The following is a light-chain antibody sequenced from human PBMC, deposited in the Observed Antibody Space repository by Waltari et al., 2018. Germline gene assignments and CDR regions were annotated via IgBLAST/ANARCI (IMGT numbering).Light chain of an antibody. J-gene: IGKJ4*01. V-gene: IGKV4-1*01. Sequence: DIVMTQSPDSLAVSLGERATIHCKSSQSVLYSSNNKNYLAWYQQKPGQPPKLLIYWASTRESGVPERFSGSGSGTDFTLTISSLQAEDVAVYYCQQYYRTPPSFGGGTKVEIK. CDR3: QQYYRTPPS. CDR2: WAS. CDR1: QSVLYSSNNKNY.